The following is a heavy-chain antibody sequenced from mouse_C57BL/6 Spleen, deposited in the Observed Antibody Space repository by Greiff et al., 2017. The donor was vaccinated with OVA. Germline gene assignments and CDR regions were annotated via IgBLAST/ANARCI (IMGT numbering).Heavy chain of an antibody. Sequence: QVQLQQPGAELVKPGASVKLSCKASGYTFTSYWMHWVKQRPGQGLEWIGMIHPNSGSTNYNEKFKSKATLTVDKSSSTAYMQLSSLTSEDSAVYYCAREGVRRAMDYWGQGTSVTVSS. J-gene: IGHJ4*01. CDR3: AREGVRRAMDY. CDR1: GYTFTSYW. V-gene: IGHV1-64*01. D-gene: IGHD2-14*01. CDR2: IHPNSGST.